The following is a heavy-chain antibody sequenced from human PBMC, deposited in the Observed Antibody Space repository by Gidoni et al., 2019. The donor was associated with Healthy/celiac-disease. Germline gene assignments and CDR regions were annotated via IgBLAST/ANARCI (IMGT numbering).Heavy chain of an antibody. CDR2: INHRGST. CDR1: GGSFSGSY. D-gene: IGHD2-15*01. J-gene: IGHJ4*02. CDR3: ASLGVVVAATPDY. Sequence: QVQLHQCGAGLLKPSETLSLTCAVSGGSFSGSYWTWIRQPPGKGREWIGEINHRGSTNYNPSLKRRVTISVDTSKNQFSLKLSSVTAADTAVYYCASLGVVVAATPDYWGQGTLVTVSS. V-gene: IGHV4-34*01.